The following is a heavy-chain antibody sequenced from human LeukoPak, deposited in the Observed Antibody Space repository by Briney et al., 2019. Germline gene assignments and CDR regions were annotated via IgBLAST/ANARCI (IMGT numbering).Heavy chain of an antibody. J-gene: IGHJ4*02. CDR1: GLTVSSNY. CDR3: ARGGRGYAYGYADY. D-gene: IGHD5-18*01. CDR2: IYNGINT. Sequence: GGSLRLSCAAAGLTVSSNYMTWVRQAPGEGLEWVSVIYNGINTYYDASVKGRFTTSRDNSKNKLFLQMNSLSVEDTAVYFCARGGRGYAYGYADYWGQGTLVTVPS. V-gene: IGHV3-53*01.